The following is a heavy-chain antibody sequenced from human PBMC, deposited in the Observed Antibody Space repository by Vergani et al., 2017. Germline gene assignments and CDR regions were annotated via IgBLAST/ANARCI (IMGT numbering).Heavy chain of an antibody. CDR1: GYTFTGYY. D-gene: IGHD2-8*01. Sequence: QVQLVQSGAEVKKPGASVKVSCKASGYTFTGYYMHWVRQAPGQGLEWMGWINPNSGGTNYAQKFQGRVTMTEDTSTDTAYMELSSLRSEDTAVYYCATVYCTNGVCYFGWFDPWGQGTLVTVSS. J-gene: IGHJ5*02. CDR3: ATVYCTNGVCYFGWFDP. V-gene: IGHV1-2*02. CDR2: INPNSGGT.